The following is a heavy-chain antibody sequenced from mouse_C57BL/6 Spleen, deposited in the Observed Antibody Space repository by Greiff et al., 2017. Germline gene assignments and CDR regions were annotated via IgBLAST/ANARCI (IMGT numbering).Heavy chain of an antibody. CDR1: GYAFSSSW. Sequence: VQLQQSGPELVKPGASVKISCKASGYAFSSSWMNWVKQRPGKGLEWIGRIYPGDGDTNYNGKFKGKATLTADKSSSTAYMQLSSLTSEDSAVYFCARRNWGYYFDYWGQGTTLTVSS. CDR2: IYPGDGDT. D-gene: IGHD4-1*01. J-gene: IGHJ2*01. CDR3: ARRNWGYYFDY. V-gene: IGHV1-82*01.